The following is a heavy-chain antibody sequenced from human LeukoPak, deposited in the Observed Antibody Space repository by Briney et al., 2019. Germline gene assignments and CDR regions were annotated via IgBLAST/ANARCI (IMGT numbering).Heavy chain of an antibody. CDR1: GFTFSSYG. Sequence: GGSLRLSCAASGFTFSSYGMHWVRQAPGKGLEWVAFIRYDGSNKYYADSVKGRFTISRDNSKNTLYLQMNSLRAEDTAVYYCAKVLGITYYDFWSGPPPPAFDIWGQGTMVTVSS. CDR2: IRYDGSNK. V-gene: IGHV3-30*02. J-gene: IGHJ3*02. CDR3: AKVLGITYYDFWSGPPPPAFDI. D-gene: IGHD3-3*01.